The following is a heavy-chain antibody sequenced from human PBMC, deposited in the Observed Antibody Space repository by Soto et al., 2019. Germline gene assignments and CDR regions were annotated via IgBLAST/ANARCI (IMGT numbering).Heavy chain of an antibody. CDR2: ISSSSYT. CDR1: GFTFSDYY. D-gene: IGHD3-22*01. J-gene: IGHJ3*02. V-gene: IGHV3-11*03. CDR3: ARGDYFDISGPFSDAFDI. Sequence: GVLRLSCAASGFTFSDYYMSWIRQAPGKGLEWVSYISSSSYTNYADSVKGRFTISRDNAKNSLYLQMNSLRAEDTAVYYCARGDYFDISGPFSDAFDIWGQGTLVTVSS.